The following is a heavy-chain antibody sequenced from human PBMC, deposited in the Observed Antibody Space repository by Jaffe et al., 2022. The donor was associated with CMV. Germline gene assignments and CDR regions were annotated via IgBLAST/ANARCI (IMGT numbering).Heavy chain of an antibody. CDR3: AFWSAPEMATTRGA. CDR2: ISSSSSTI. V-gene: IGHV3-48*02. J-gene: IGHJ5*02. Sequence: EVQLVESGGGLVQPGGSLRLSCAASGFTFSSYSMNWVRQAPGKGLEWVSYISSSSSTIYYADSVKGRFTISRDNAKNSLYLQMNSLRDEDTAVYYCAFWSAPEMATTRGAWGQGTLVTVSS. CDR1: GFTFSSYS. D-gene: IGHD5-12*01.